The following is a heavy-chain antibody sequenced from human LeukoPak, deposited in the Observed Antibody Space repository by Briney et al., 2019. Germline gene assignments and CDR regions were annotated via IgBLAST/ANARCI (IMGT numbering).Heavy chain of an antibody. V-gene: IGHV3-43*01. Sequence: GGSLRLSCAASGFTFDDYTMHWVRQAPGKGLEWVSLISWDGSSTYYADSVKGRFTISRDNAKNTLYLQMNSLRAEDTAVYYCASLQDYYDSSGYDAFDIWGQGTMVTVSS. CDR3: ASLQDYYDSSGYDAFDI. CDR1: GFTFDDYT. J-gene: IGHJ3*02. CDR2: ISWDGSST. D-gene: IGHD3-22*01.